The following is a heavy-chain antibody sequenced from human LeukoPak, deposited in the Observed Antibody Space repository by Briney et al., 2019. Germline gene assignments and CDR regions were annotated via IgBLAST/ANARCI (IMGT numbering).Heavy chain of an antibody. CDR2: IYHSGST. D-gene: IGHD3-16*02. Sequence: NPSQTLSLTCTVSGGSISSSGYYWSWIRQRPGKGLEWIGYIYHSGSTYYNPSLKSRVTISVDTSKNQFSLKLSSVTAADTAVYYCASANQKRNDYVWGSYRPSYYGMDVWGQGTTVTVSS. CDR3: ASANQKRNDYVWGSYRPSYYGMDV. J-gene: IGHJ6*02. CDR1: GGSISSSGYY. V-gene: IGHV4-31*03.